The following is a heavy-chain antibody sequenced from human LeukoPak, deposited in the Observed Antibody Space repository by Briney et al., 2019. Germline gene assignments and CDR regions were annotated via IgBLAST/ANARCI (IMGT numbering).Heavy chain of an antibody. J-gene: IGHJ4*02. CDR1: GYTFTSYG. CDR3: ARDDRDFYDFWRPFDY. CDR2: ISAYNGNT. D-gene: IGHD3-3*01. Sequence: GASVKVSCKASGYTFTSYGISWVRQAPGQGLEWMGWISAYNGNTNYAQKLQGRVTMTTDTSTSTAYMELRSLRSDDTAVYYCARDDRDFYDFWRPFDYWGQGTLVTVSS. V-gene: IGHV1-18*01.